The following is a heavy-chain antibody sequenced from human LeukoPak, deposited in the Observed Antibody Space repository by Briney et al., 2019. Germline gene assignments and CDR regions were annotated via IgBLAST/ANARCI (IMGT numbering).Heavy chain of an antibody. D-gene: IGHD5-18*01. J-gene: IGHJ6*02. CDR2: ISWNSGSI. CDR1: GFTFDDYA. CDR3: AKATAAMVGTGYYYYYGMDV. Sequence: GGSLRLSCAASGFTFDDYAMPWVRQAPGRGVEWVSGISWNSGSIGYADSVKGRFTISRDNAKNSLYLQMNSLRAEDTALYYCAKATAAMVGTGYYYYYGMDVWGQGTPVTVSS. V-gene: IGHV3-9*01.